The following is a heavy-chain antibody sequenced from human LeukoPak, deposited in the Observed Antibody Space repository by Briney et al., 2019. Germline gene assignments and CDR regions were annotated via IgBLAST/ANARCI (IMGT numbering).Heavy chain of an antibody. D-gene: IGHD3-16*02. Sequence: GASVKVSCKASGGTFSSYAISWVRQAPGQGLEWMGRIIPIFGTANYAQKFQGRVTITTDESTSTAYMELSSLRSEDTAVYYCARSNMITFGGVITPFDYWGQGTLVTVSS. CDR2: IIPIFGTA. CDR3: ARSNMITFGGVITPFDY. CDR1: GGTFSSYA. J-gene: IGHJ4*02. V-gene: IGHV1-69*05.